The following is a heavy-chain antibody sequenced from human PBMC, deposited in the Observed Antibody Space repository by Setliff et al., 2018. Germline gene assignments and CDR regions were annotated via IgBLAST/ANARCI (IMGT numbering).Heavy chain of an antibody. V-gene: IGHV1-69*05. J-gene: IGHJ4*02. CDR1: GGTFSSYT. CDR2: IIPIFATT. CDR3: ATSPYSDTSTYSSNFFDY. Sequence: AASVKVSCKASGGTFSSYTITWMRQAPGQGLEWMGRIIPIFATTDYAQKFQGRVTITTDDSTSTAYMALSSLRSEDTAVYYCATSPYSDTSTYSSNFFDYWGQGTLVTVS. D-gene: IGHD3-22*01.